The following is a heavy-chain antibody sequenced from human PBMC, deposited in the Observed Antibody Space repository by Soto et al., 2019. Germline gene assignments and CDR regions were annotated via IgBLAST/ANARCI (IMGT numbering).Heavy chain of an antibody. CDR1: GFTFSSYW. V-gene: IGHV3-7*05. D-gene: IGHD3-10*01. CDR3: ARFRGSYSGSYFDY. CDR2: IKQDGSEK. Sequence: GGSLRLSCAASGFTFSSYWMSWVRQAPGKGLEWVANIKQDGSEKYYVDSVKGRFTISRDNAKNSLYLQMNSLRAEDTAVYYCARFRGSYSGSYFDYWGQGTLVTVSS. J-gene: IGHJ4*02.